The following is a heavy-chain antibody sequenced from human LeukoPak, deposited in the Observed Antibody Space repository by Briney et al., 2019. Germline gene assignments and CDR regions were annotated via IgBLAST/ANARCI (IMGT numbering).Heavy chain of an antibody. D-gene: IGHD3-10*01. V-gene: IGHV1-2*02. CDR2: INPNSGGT. CDR1: GYTFTGYY. CDR3: ARDLEGAMVRGENFDY. J-gene: IGHJ4*02. Sequence: ASVKVSCKASGYTFTGYYMHWVRQAPGQGLEWMGWINPNSGGTNYAQKFQGRVTMTRDTSISTAYMELSRLRSDDPAVYYCARDLEGAMVRGENFDYWGQGTLVTVSS.